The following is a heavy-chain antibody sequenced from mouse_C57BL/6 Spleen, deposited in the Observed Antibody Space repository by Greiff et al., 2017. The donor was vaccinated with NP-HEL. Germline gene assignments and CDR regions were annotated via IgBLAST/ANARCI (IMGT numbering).Heavy chain of an antibody. J-gene: IGHJ2*01. CDR2: INPYNGGT. Sequence: VHVKQSGPVLVKPGASVKMSCKASGYTFTDYYMNWVKQSHGKSLEWIGVINPYNGGTSYNQKFKGKATLTVDKSPSTAYMELNSLTSEDSAVYYCASDYDGSRWGQGTTLTVSS. CDR3: ASDYDGSR. CDR1: GYTFTDYY. D-gene: IGHD2-4*01. V-gene: IGHV1-19*01.